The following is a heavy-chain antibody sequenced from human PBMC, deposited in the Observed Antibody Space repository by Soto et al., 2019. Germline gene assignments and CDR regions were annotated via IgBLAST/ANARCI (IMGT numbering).Heavy chain of an antibody. CDR3: AREVVSHSSAWFDY. V-gene: IGHV3-7*01. CDR1: GFTFNIYW. D-gene: IGHD6-19*01. Sequence: GGSLRLSCAASGFTFNIYWMTWVRQAPGKGLEWVATIKEDGTRQHYVDSVTGRFTISRDNAKNSLYLQMNSLRPEDTAVYYCAREVVSHSSAWFDYWGQGTLVTVSS. CDR2: IKEDGTRQ. J-gene: IGHJ4*02.